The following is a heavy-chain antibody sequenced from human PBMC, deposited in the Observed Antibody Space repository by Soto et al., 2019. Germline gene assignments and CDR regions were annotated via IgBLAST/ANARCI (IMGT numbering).Heavy chain of an antibody. V-gene: IGHV3-23*01. CDR1: GFTFSSYA. Sequence: GGSLRLSCAASGFTFSSYAMSWVRQAPGKGLEWVSAISGSGGSTYYADSVKGRFTISRDNSKNTLYLQMNSLRAEDTAVYYCAKKALPGGIAHEDWFDPWGQGTLVTVSS. D-gene: IGHD6-13*01. J-gene: IGHJ5*02. CDR2: ISGSGGST. CDR3: AKKALPGGIAHEDWFDP.